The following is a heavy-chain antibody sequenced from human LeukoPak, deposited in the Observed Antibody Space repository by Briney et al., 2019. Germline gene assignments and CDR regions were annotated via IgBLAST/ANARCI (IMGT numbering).Heavy chain of an antibody. CDR2: INPGNGNT. CDR1: GYTFTNYA. CDR3: ARNRYYYDSSAYVSRTLDY. D-gene: IGHD3-22*01. V-gene: IGHV1-3*01. Sequence: GASVKVSCTASGYTFTNYAMHWVRQAPGQRLEWMGWINPGNGNTKYSQQFQDRVTITRDTSASTAYMELSSLRSEDTAVYYCARNRYYYDSSAYVSRTLDYWGQGTLVAVSS. J-gene: IGHJ4*02.